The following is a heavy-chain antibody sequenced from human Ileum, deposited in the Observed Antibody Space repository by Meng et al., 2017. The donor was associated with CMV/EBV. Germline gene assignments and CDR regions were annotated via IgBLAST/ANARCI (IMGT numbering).Heavy chain of an antibody. Sequence: LTCAVYGGSFSGYYWSWIRQPPGKGLEWIGEINHSGSTNYNPSLKSRVTISVDTSKNQFSLKLSSVTAADTAVYYCAREYYYGSGSPPWGQGTLVTVSS. CDR3: AREYYYGSGSPP. CDR2: INHSGST. V-gene: IGHV4-34*01. J-gene: IGHJ4*02. D-gene: IGHD3-10*01. CDR1: GGSFSGYY.